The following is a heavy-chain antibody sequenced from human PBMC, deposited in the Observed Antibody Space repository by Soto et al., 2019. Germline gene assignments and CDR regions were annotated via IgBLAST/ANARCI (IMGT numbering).Heavy chain of an antibody. V-gene: IGHV4-59*01. CDR3: ARAPAPSYSSSWYYFDY. Sequence: SETLSLTCTVSGGSISSYYWSWIRQPPGKGLEWIGYIYYSGSTNYNPSLKSRVTISVDTSKNQFSLKLSSVTAADTAVYYCARAPAPSYSSSWYYFDYWGQGTLVTVSS. J-gene: IGHJ4*02. CDR2: IYYSGST. CDR1: GGSISSYY. D-gene: IGHD6-13*01.